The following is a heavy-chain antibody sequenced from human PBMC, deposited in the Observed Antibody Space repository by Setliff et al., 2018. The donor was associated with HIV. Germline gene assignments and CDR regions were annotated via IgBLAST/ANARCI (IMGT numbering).Heavy chain of an antibody. J-gene: IGHJ5*02. CDR1: GASISSNSYY. CDR3: ARRGKTENSYVLNWFDP. Sequence: KTSETLSLTCSVSGASISSNSYYWGWIRQPPGMGLEWIGSIFYTGRTTYNPSLRSQVTISLVTSKTQLSLSLTSVTAADTAMYYCARRGKTENSYVLNWFDPWGQGILVTVSS. CDR2: IFYTGRT. V-gene: IGHV4-39*07. D-gene: IGHD5-18*01.